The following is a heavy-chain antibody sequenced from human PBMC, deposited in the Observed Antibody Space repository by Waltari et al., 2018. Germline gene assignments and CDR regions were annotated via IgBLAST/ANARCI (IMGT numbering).Heavy chain of an antibody. J-gene: IGHJ6*02. V-gene: IGHV4-31*03. CDR3: ARDPLYCSSTSCYAAYGMDV. D-gene: IGHD2-2*01. Sequence: QVQLQESGPGLVKPSQTLSLTCTVSGGSISSGGYYWSWIRQHPGRGLEWIGYIYHSGSTYYNPSLKSRVTISVDRSKNQFSLKLGSVTAADTAVYYCARDPLYCSSTSCYAAYGMDVWGQGTTVTVSS. CDR1: GGSISSGGYY. CDR2: IYHSGST.